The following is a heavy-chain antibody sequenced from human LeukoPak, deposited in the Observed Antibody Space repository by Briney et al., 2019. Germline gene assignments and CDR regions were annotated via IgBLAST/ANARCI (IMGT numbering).Heavy chain of an antibody. CDR3: ARDSYYDSSGYYYYYYYYMDV. CDR1: GYTFTSYG. D-gene: IGHD3-22*01. V-gene: IGHV1-18*01. J-gene: IGHJ6*03. Sequence: GASVKVSCKASGYTFTSYGISWVRQAPGQGLVWMGWISAYNGNTNYAQKLQGRVTMTTDTSTSTAYMELRSLRSDDTAVYYCARDSYYDSSGYYYYYYYYMDVWGKGTTVTVSS. CDR2: ISAYNGNT.